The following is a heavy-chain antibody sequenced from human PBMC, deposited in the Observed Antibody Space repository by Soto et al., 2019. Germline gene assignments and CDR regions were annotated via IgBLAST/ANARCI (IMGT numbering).Heavy chain of an antibody. D-gene: IGHD3-16*02. Sequence: GASVKVSCKASGYTFTSYGISWVRQAPGQGLEWMGWTSAYNGNTNYAQKLQGRVTMTTDTSTSTAYMELRSLRSDDTAVYYCARDLRLRLGELSSHLTYKTYYYSYGMDVWGQGTTVTVS. CDR2: TSAYNGNT. V-gene: IGHV1-18*01. J-gene: IGHJ6*02. CDR1: GYTFTSYG. CDR3: ARDLRLRLGELSSHLTYKTYYYSYGMDV.